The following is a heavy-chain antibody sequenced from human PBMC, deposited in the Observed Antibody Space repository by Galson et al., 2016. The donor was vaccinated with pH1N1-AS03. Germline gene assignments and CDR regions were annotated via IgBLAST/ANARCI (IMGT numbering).Heavy chain of an antibody. CDR1: GFTFSMSY. D-gene: IGHD2-2*01. CDR2: ISSDGRNV. Sequence: SLRLSCAASGFTFSMSYLHWVRQAPGKGLEWVSRISSDGRNVRYADFVKGRFAVSRDNAKNTVFLQMNSLRADDTAVYFCARRNPNPNFAIWYQHDYGTDVWGQGTTVTVSS. CDR3: ARRNPNPNFAIWYQHDYGTDV. V-gene: IGHV3-74*01. J-gene: IGHJ6*02.